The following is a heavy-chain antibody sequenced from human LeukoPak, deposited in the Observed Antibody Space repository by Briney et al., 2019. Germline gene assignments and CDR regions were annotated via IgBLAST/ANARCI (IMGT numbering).Heavy chain of an antibody. CDR3: AIWGNSGSYSSPVDY. Sequence: GASVKVSCKASGYTFTGYYMHWVRQAPGQGLEWMGWINPNSGGTNYAQKSQGRVTMTRDTSISTAYMELSRLRSDDTAVYYCAIWGNSGSYSSPVDYWGQGTLVTVSS. CDR1: GYTFTGYY. V-gene: IGHV1-2*02. D-gene: IGHD1-26*01. J-gene: IGHJ4*02. CDR2: INPNSGGT.